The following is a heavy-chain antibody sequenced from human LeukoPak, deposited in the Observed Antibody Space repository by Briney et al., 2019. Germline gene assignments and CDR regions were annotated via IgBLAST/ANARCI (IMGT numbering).Heavy chain of an antibody. Sequence: GGSLRLSCAASGFTFSSYAMSWVRQAPGKGLEWVGRIKSKTDGGTTDYAAPVKGRFTISRDDSKNTLYLQMNSLKTEDTAVYYCTTQGDYGDYFDYWGQGTLVTVSS. CDR3: TTQGDYGDYFDY. CDR2: IKSKTDGGTT. D-gene: IGHD4-17*01. V-gene: IGHV3-15*01. J-gene: IGHJ4*02. CDR1: GFTFSSYA.